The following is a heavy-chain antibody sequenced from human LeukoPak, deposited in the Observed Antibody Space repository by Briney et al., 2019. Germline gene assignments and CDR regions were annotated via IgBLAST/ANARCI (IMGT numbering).Heavy chain of an antibody. V-gene: IGHV3-7*01. CDR3: AREGDAFDF. CDR2: MRQDGSEK. J-gene: IGHJ3*01. CDR1: GFTFRNHI. Sequence: GGSLRLSCAASGFTFRNHIISWIRQAPGKGLEWVANMRQDGSEKFYVDSVMGRFTISRDDANNSLYLQMDSLRAEDTALYYCAREGDAFDFWGQGTMVTVSS.